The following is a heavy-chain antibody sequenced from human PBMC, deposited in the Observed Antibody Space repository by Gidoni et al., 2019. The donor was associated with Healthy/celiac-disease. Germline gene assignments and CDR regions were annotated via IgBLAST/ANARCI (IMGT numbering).Heavy chain of an antibody. J-gene: IGHJ6*02. D-gene: IGHD3-3*01. Sequence: QVQLVQSGAEVKKPGASVKVSCKASGYTFTSYDINWVRQATGQGLEWMGWMNPKSGHTGYAQKFQGRVTMTRNTSISTAYMELSSLRSEDTAVYYCVRCAYYDFWSGYRYGMDVWGQGTTVTVSS. CDR3: VRCAYYDFWSGYRYGMDV. CDR2: MNPKSGHT. CDR1: GYTFTSYD. V-gene: IGHV1-8*01.